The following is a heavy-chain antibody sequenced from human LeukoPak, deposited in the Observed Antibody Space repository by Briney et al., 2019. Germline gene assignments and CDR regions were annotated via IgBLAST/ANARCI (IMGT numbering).Heavy chain of an antibody. D-gene: IGHD5-18*01. Sequence: GGSLRLSCAASGFIFSSYAMHWVRRAPGKGPEWVAIIWFDGSNQYYAESVEGRFTISRDNSKNTLYLQMNSLRAEDTAVYSCARGLGYSYGYGIDYWGQGTLVIASS. V-gene: IGHV3-33*01. CDR1: GFIFSSYA. J-gene: IGHJ4*02. CDR3: ARGLGYSYGYGIDY. CDR2: IWFDGSNQ.